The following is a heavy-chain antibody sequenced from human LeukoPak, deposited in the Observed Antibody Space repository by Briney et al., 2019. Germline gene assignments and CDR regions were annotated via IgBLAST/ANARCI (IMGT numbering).Heavy chain of an antibody. CDR1: GGSISSGSYY. V-gene: IGHV4-61*09. D-gene: IGHD7-27*01. J-gene: IGHJ5*02. CDR2: IYTSGNG. Sequence: SQTLSFTCTVSGGSISSGSYYWSWIRQPAGKGLEWIGHIYTSGNGNYNPSLKSRVTISIDTSKNQFSLKLSSVTAADTALYYCARDLGPYNWFDPWGQGTLVTVSS. CDR3: ARDLGPYNWFDP.